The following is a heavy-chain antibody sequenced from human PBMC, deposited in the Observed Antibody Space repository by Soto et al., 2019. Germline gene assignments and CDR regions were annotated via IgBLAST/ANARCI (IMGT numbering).Heavy chain of an antibody. D-gene: IGHD3-10*01. V-gene: IGHV1-18*01. Sequence: ASVKVSCKASGYTFTSYGISWVRQAPGQGLEWMGWISAYNGNTNYAQKLQGRVTMTTDTTTSTAYMELRSLRSDDTAVYYCAREGGLSGSRADYYYYYGMDVWGQGTTVTVSS. CDR1: GYTFTSYG. J-gene: IGHJ6*02. CDR2: ISAYNGNT. CDR3: AREGGLSGSRADYYYYYGMDV.